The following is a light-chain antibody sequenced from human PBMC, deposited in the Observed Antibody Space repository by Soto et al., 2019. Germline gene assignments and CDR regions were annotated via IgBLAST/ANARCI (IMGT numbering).Light chain of an antibody. CDR1: SSDVGGYNY. V-gene: IGLV2-11*01. CDR3: CSYAGSYTNYV. CDR2: DVS. Sequence: QSVLTQPRSVSGSPGQSVTISFTGTSSDVGGYNYVSWYQQHPGKAPKLMIYDVSKRPSGVPDRFSGSKSGNTASLTTSGLQAEDEADYYCCSYAGSYTNYVFGTGTKVTVL. J-gene: IGLJ1*01.